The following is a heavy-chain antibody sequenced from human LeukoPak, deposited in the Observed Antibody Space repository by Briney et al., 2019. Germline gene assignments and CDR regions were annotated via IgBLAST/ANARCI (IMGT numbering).Heavy chain of an antibody. J-gene: IGHJ5*02. CDR2: IIPILGTS. CDR1: GGIFSNYA. V-gene: IGHV1-69*01. CDR3: ARADYDYFDP. Sequence: SVKVSCKASGGIFSNYAITWVRQAPGQGLEWMGEIIPILGTSKYAQMFQGRVTITADESTSTAYMELSSLRSEDKAMYYCARADYDYFDPWGQGTLVTVSS. D-gene: IGHD3-16*01.